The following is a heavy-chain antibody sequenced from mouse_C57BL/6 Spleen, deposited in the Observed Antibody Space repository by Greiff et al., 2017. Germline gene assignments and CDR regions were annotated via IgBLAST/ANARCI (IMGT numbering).Heavy chain of an antibody. D-gene: IGHD2-3*01. J-gene: IGHJ1*03. CDR3: AKNEGYPYWYFDV. CDR1: GFSLTSYG. CDR2: IWRGGST. Sequence: VHLVESGPGLVQPSQSLSITCTVSGFSLTSYGVHWVRQSPGKGLEWLGVIWRGGSTDYNAAFMSRLSITKDNSKSQVFFKMNSLQADDTAIYYCAKNEGYPYWYFDVWGTGTTVTVSS. V-gene: IGHV2-5*01.